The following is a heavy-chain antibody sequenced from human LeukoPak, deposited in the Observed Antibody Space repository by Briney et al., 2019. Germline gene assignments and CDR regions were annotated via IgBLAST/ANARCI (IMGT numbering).Heavy chain of an antibody. D-gene: IGHD6-13*01. CDR1: GASINSHY. CDR2: IYISGST. Sequence: PSETLSLTCTVSGASINSHYWSWIRQPAGKGLEWIGRIYISGSTNYNSSLQSRVTMSVVTSKNQFSLKLTSVTAADTAVYYCASAAAGTSTEYFQHWGQGTLVTVSS. J-gene: IGHJ1*01. CDR3: ASAAAGTSTEYFQH. V-gene: IGHV4-4*07.